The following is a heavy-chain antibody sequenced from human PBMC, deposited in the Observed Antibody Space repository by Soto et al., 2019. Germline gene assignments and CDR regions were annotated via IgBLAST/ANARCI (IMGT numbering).Heavy chain of an antibody. Sequence: QVQLVQSGAEVKKPGASVKLSCRTSGYTFTHYYIHWVRQAPGQGLEWLAIINPASGSTNYAQDFQGRVTLTMDTSTTTVYMELSGLRAEDTATFYGARDLAAGDYWGQGTRVTVSS. J-gene: IGHJ4*02. CDR2: INPASGST. CDR1: GYTFTHYY. CDR3: ARDLAAGDY. V-gene: IGHV1-46*01. D-gene: IGHD6-13*01.